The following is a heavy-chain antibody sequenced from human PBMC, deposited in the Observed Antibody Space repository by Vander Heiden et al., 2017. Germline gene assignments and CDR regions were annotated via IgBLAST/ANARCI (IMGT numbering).Heavy chain of an antibody. D-gene: IGHD1-26*01. CDR2: ISGSGDST. CDR3: AKQMWELTFEY. CDR1: GFTFRTHV. Sequence: EVQLLESGGGLVQPGGSLRLSCAASGFTFRTHVLNWVRQAPGKGLEWVSAISGSGDSTYYADSVKGRFTISRDNSKNTLYLQMNSLRAEDTAVYYCAKQMWELTFEYWGQGTLVTVPS. J-gene: IGHJ4*02. V-gene: IGHV3-23*01.